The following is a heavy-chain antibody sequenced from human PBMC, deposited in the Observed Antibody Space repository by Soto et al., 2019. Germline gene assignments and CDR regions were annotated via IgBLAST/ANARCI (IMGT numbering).Heavy chain of an antibody. CDR1: GYTFTNYD. CDR2: TNPKSGYT. D-gene: IGHD4-17*01. V-gene: IGHV1-8*01. J-gene: IGHJ4*02. Sequence: QVQRVQSGAEVKKPGASVKVSCKTSGYTFTNYDINWVRQATGQGLEWMGWTNPKSGYTGSAQKFQGRVTMTRDSSRRTAHMELHSRTSEDTAVYYCARTAGDLDYWGQGTLITVSS. CDR3: ARTAGDLDY.